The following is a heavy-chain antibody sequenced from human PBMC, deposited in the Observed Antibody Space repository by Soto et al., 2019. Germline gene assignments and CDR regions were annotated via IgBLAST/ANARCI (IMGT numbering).Heavy chain of an antibody. CDR2: IYYSGST. J-gene: IGHJ6*02. CDR3: ARDTKCISTSCYSAASRVYYYYYGMDV. V-gene: IGHV4-31*03. D-gene: IGHD2-2*01. Sequence: PSETLSLTCTVSGGSISSGGYYWSWIRQHPGKGLEWIGYIYYSGSTYYNPSLKSRVTISVDTSKNQFSLKLSSVTAADTAVYYCARDTKCISTSCYSAASRVYYYYYGMDVWGQGTTVTVSS. CDR1: GGSISSGGYY.